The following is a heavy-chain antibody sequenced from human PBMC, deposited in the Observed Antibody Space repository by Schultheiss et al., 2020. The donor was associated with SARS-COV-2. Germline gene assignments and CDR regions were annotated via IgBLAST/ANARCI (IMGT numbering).Heavy chain of an antibody. CDR3: ARFGYSSGWYEVEFL. V-gene: IGHV1-18*01. CDR2: ISAYNGNT. Sequence: ASVKVSCKASGYTFTSYGISWVRQAPGQGLEWMGWISAYNGNTNYAQKLQGRVTMTTDTFTSTAYMELRSLRSDDTAVYYCARFGYSSGWYEVEFLWGQGTLVTVSS. CDR1: GYTFTSYG. D-gene: IGHD6-19*01. J-gene: IGHJ4*02.